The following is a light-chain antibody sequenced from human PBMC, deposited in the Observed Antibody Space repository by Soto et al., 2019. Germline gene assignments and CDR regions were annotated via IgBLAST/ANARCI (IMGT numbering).Light chain of an antibody. Sequence: EIVLTQSPATLSLSPGESVTLSCRASQSVSSYLAWYQQKPGQAPRLLIYDASNRATDIPARFSGSGSGTDFTLTISSLESEDFGVYYCQQRVKWPRTFGQGTKLEIK. CDR2: DAS. CDR3: QQRVKWPRT. J-gene: IGKJ2*01. V-gene: IGKV3-11*01. CDR1: QSVSSY.